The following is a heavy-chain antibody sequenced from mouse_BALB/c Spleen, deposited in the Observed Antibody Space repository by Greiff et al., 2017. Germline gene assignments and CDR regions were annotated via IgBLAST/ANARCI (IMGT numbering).Heavy chain of an antibody. CDR2: IWGDGST. J-gene: IGHJ4*01. Sequence: VMLVESGPGLVAPSQSLSITCTVSGFSLTGYGVNWVRQPPGKGLEWLGMIWGDGSTDYNSALKSRLSISKDNSKSQVFLKMNSLQTDDTARYYCARRDGSSLYYYALDYWGQGTSVTVSS. CDR3: ARRDGSSLYYYALDY. V-gene: IGHV2-6-7*01. CDR1: GFSLTGYG. D-gene: IGHD1-1*01.